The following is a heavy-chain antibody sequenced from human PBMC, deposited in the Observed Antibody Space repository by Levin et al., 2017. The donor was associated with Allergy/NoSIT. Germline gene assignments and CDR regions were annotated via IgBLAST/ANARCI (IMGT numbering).Heavy chain of an antibody. J-gene: IGHJ4*02. V-gene: IGHV3-21*01. CDR3: ARDFFRDYYGSGARPANFDY. CDR2: ISSSSSYI. CDR1: GFTFSSYS. D-gene: IGHD3-10*01. Sequence: GGSLRLSCAASGFTFSSYSMNWVRQAPGKGLEWVSSISSSSSYIYYADSVKGRFTISRDNAKNSLYLQMNSLRAEDTAVYYCARDFFRDYYGSGARPANFDYWGQGTLVTVSS.